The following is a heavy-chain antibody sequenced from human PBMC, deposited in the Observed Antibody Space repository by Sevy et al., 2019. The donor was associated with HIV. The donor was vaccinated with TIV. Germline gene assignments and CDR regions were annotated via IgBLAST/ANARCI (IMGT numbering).Heavy chain of an antibody. D-gene: IGHD2-21*02. Sequence: SETLSLTCTVSGGSISSYYWSWIRQPPGKGLEWIGYIYYSGSTNYNPSLKSRVTISVDTSKNQFSLKLSSVTAADTAVYYCARWMGGDCDESPCYCYGMDIWGQGTTVTVSS. CDR1: GGSISSYY. J-gene: IGHJ6*02. CDR3: ARWMGGDCDESPCYCYGMDI. CDR2: IYYSGST. V-gene: IGHV4-59*01.